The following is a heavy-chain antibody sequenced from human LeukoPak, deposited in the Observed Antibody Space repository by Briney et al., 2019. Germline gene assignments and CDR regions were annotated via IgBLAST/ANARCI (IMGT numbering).Heavy chain of an antibody. CDR3: ARAGKWLVIYFDY. J-gene: IGHJ4*02. D-gene: IGHD6-19*01. V-gene: IGHV3-53*01. Sequence: GGSLRLSCAASGFSVNSNYMTWVRQAPGKGLEWVSVLYTGGNTYYAESVQGRFSISRDNSRNTLYLQMNSLRAEDTAVYYCARAGKWLVIYFDYWGQGTLVTVSS. CDR2: LYTGGNT. CDR1: GFSVNSNY.